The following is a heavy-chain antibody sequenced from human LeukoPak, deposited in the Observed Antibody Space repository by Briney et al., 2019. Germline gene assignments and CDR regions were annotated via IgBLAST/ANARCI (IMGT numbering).Heavy chain of an antibody. CDR3: ARDLLWAQYYYYGVDV. Sequence: GGSLRLSCAASGFTFSSYSMNWVRQAPGKGLEWVSSISSSSSYIYYADSVKGRFTISRDNAKNSLYLQMNSLRAEDTAVYYCARDLLWAQYYYYGVDVWGQGTTVTVSS. CDR1: GFTFSSYS. D-gene: IGHD2-2*01. CDR2: ISSSSSYI. V-gene: IGHV3-21*01. J-gene: IGHJ6*02.